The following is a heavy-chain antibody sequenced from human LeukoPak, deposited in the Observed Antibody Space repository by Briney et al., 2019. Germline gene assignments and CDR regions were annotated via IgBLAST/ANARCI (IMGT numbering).Heavy chain of an antibody. CDR2: ISYSGST. CDR3: ARAVGGDGSGSL. V-gene: IGHV4-59*01. Sequence: SETLSLTCTVSGGSISSYYWTWIRQPPGKGLEWIGYISYSGSTNYNPSLKSRVTIAVDTSKNQFSLKLSSVTAADTAVYYCARAVGGDGSGSLWGPGTLVTVSS. D-gene: IGHD3-10*01. J-gene: IGHJ4*02. CDR1: GGSISSYY.